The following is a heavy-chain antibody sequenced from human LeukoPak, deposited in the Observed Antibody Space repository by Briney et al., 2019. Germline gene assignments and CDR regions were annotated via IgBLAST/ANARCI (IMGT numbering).Heavy chain of an antibody. V-gene: IGHV1-18*01. CDR2: ISAYNGNT. CDR3: ARVNSRTNWFDP. J-gene: IGHJ5*02. Sequence: ASVKVSCKASGYTFTSYGISWVRQAPGQGLEWMGWISAYNGNTNYAQKLQGRVTMTRNTSISTAYMELSSLRSEDTAVYYCARVNSRTNWFDPWGQGTLVTVSS. CDR1: GYTFTSYG.